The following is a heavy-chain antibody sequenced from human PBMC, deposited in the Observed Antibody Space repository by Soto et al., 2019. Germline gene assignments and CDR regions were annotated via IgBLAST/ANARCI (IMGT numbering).Heavy chain of an antibody. D-gene: IGHD2-2*01. CDR3: ASASSTSWLYYFDY. J-gene: IGHJ4*02. CDR1: GGTFSSYA. V-gene: IGHV1-69*13. Sequence: SVKVSCKASGGTFSSYAISWVRQAPGQGLEWMGGIMPLFGKPDYAQKFQGRVTITADESTGTTYMELSSLRSEDTALYFCASASSTSWLYYFDYWGQGTRVTVSS. CDR2: IMPLFGKP.